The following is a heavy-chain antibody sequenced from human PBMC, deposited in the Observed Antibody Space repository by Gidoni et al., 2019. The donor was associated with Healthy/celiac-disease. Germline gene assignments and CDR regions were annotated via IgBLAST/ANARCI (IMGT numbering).Heavy chain of an antibody. CDR2: IRAYNGNT. J-gene: IGHJ5*02. D-gene: IGHD1-20*01. CDR1: GYTFTSYG. Sequence: QVQLVQSGAEVKKPGASVKVSCKASGYTFTSYGISWVRQAPGQGLEWMGWIRAYNGNTNYAQKLQGRVTMTTDTSTSTAYMELRSLRSDDTAVYYCARATDLTGTQRQPWFDPWGQGTLVTVSS. V-gene: IGHV1-18*01. CDR3: ARATDLTGTQRQPWFDP.